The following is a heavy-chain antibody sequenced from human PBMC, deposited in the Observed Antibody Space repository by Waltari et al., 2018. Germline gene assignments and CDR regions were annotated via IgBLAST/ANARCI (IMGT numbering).Heavy chain of an antibody. CDR2: IWSDGSNK. CDR3: ARVIFYGMDV. Sequence: QVQLVESGGGVVQPGRSLRLSCAASGFTFSTYAMHWVRQAPGKGLEWVAVIWSDGSNKDYADSVKSRFTISRDNSKNTLYLQMDSLRAEDTAVYYCARVIFYGMDVWGQGTTVTVSS. V-gene: IGHV3-33*01. D-gene: IGHD2-15*01. J-gene: IGHJ6*02. CDR1: GFTFSTYA.